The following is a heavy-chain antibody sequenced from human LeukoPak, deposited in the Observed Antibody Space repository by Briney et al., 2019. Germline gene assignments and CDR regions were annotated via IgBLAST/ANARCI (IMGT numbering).Heavy chain of an antibody. V-gene: IGHV5-51*01. CDR1: GYSFTSYW. Sequence: GESLKISCKGSGYSFTSYWIGWVRQMPGKGLEWMGIIYPGDSDTRYSPSFQGQVTISDDKSISTAYLQWSSLRASDTALYYCASSAYSSGWYGAHFDYWGQGTLVTVSS. D-gene: IGHD6-19*01. CDR2: IYPGDSDT. CDR3: ASSAYSSGWYGAHFDY. J-gene: IGHJ4*02.